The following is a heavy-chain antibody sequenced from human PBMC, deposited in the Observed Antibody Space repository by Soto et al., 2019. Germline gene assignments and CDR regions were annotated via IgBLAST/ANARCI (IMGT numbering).Heavy chain of an antibody. J-gene: IGHJ3*02. D-gene: IGHD3-22*01. CDR2: ISSSSSTI. V-gene: IGHV3-48*02. Sequence: EVQLVESGGGLVQPGGSLRLSCAASGFTFSSYSMNWVRQAPGKGLEWVSYISSSSSTIYYADSVKGRFTISRDNAKNSLYLQMNSRRDEDTAVYYCARAHPIWYDYDSSGYEDAFDIWGQGTMVTVSS. CDR1: GFTFSSYS. CDR3: ARAHPIWYDYDSSGYEDAFDI.